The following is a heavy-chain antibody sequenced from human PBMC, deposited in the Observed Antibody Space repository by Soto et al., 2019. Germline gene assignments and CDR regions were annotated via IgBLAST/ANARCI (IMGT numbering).Heavy chain of an antibody. Sequence: GASVKVSCKASVGTFSSYAISWVRQAPGQGLEWMGGIIPIFGTANYAQKFQGRVTITADESTSTAYMELSSLRSEDTAVYYCASEWSSGYYYDYYYYGMDVWGQGTTVTVSS. CDR1: VGTFSSYA. CDR3: ASEWSSGYYYDYYYYGMDV. V-gene: IGHV1-69*13. J-gene: IGHJ6*02. D-gene: IGHD3-22*01. CDR2: IIPIFGTA.